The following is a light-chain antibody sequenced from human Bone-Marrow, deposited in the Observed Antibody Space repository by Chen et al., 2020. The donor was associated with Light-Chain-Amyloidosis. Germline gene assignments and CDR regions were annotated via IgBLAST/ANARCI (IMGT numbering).Light chain of an antibody. V-gene: IGLV3-25*03. Sequence: SYELPQPPSVSVSPGQTARITCSGDALSKQYAYWYQQKPGQAPVLVIYKDSERPSGIPERFSGSSSGTTATLTISGVQAEDEADYHCQSADSSGTYEVIFGGGTKLTVL. CDR3: QSADSSGTYEVI. CDR1: ALSKQY. J-gene: IGLJ2*01. CDR2: KDS.